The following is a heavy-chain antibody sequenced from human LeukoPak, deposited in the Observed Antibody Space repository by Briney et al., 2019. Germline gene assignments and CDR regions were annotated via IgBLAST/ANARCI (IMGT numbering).Heavy chain of an antibody. D-gene: IGHD4-23*01. CDR2: IYYSGST. Sequence: TPSETLSLTCTVSGGSISSYYWSWIRQPPGKGLEWIGYIYYSGSTYYNPSLKSRVTISVDTSKNQFSLKLSSVTAADTAVYYCARETTVGEYFDYWGQGTLVTVSS. CDR3: ARETTVGEYFDY. CDR1: GGSISSYY. V-gene: IGHV4-59*12. J-gene: IGHJ4*02.